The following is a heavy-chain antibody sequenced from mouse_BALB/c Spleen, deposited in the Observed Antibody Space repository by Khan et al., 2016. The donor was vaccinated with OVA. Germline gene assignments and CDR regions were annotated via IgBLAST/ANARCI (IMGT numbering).Heavy chain of an antibody. Sequence: VQLKESGPDLVKPSQSLSLTCTVTGYSITSGYSWHWIRQFPGNKLEWMGYIYYSGIINYNPSLKSRISITRDTSKTQFFLQLNSVTSEDTATFYCARDRYHLVVCGQGTSVTVSS. J-gene: IGHJ4*01. V-gene: IGHV3-1*02. D-gene: IGHD2-3*01. CDR1: GYSITSGYS. CDR2: IYYSGII. CDR3: ARDRYHLVV.